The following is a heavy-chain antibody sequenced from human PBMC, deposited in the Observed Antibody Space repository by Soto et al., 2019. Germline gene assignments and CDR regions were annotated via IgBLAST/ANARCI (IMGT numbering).Heavy chain of an antibody. CDR1: GFTFNTYS. CDR2: IWYDGTQK. D-gene: IGHD4-17*01. CDR3: ARAGGTTVTGLWHFDS. V-gene: IGHV3-33*01. J-gene: IGHJ4*02. Sequence: GGSLRLSCEAPGFTFNTYSMHWVRQPPGKGLEWLAAIWYDGTQKYYADSVKGRFIISRGNSKKTLYLEMNSLRAEDTAVYYCARAGGTTVTGLWHFDSWGQGTLVTVSS.